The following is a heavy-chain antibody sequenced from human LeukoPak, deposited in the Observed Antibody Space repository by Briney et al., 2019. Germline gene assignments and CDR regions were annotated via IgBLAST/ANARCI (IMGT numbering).Heavy chain of an antibody. D-gene: IGHD2-15*01. CDR3: AKEVVVVVAAITHFDY. V-gene: IGHV3-21*04. CDR2: ISSDSYYK. CDR1: GFTFTTYI. J-gene: IGHJ4*02. Sequence: GESLRLSCAASGFTFTTYIMNWVRQAPGKGLEWVSAISSDSYYKYYADSVKGRFTISRDNSKNTLYLQMNSLRAEDTAVYYSAKEVVVVVAAITHFDYWGQGTLVTVSP.